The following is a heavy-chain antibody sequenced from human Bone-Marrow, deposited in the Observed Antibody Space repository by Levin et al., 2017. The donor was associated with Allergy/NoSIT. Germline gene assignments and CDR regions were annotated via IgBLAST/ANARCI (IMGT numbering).Heavy chain of an antibody. Sequence: ASVKVSCKASNYTFMNHGITWVRQAPGQGLEWMGWISAYNDNTHYARSLQGRVTMTTDTLTSTAYMELRSLKSDDTAMYYCARESYDYAGLLDSWGQGTLVTVSS. V-gene: IGHV1-18*01. CDR3: ARESYDYAGLLDS. CDR2: ISAYNDNT. J-gene: IGHJ4*02. D-gene: IGHD3-16*01. CDR1: NYTFMNHG.